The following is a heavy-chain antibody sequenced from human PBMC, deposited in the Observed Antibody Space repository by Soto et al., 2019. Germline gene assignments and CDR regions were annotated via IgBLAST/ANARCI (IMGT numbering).Heavy chain of an antibody. Sequence: AEGSLRLSCAASGFPLSTYGMTWVRQAPGKGLEWVSAITGTGGNTYYVGSVKGRFTSSRDNSKNMLYLQVNSLRVEDTAVYYCARIRGYWYGLDVWGQGTTVTVSS. CDR3: ARIRGYWYGLDV. V-gene: IGHV3-23*01. CDR1: GFPLSTYG. J-gene: IGHJ6*02. CDR2: ITGTGGNT.